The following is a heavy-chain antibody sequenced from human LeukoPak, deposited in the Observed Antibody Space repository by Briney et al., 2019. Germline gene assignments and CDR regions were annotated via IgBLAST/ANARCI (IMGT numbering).Heavy chain of an antibody. Sequence: PGGSLRLSCAASGFTFSSYTMNWVRQAPGKGLEWVSSISSSSSYIYYADSVKGRFTISRDNAKNSLYLQMNSLRAEHTAVYYCARSLDYYDSSGYGYWGQGTLVTVSS. D-gene: IGHD3-22*01. CDR1: GFTFSSYT. CDR2: ISSSSSYI. CDR3: ARSLDYYDSSGYGY. J-gene: IGHJ4*02. V-gene: IGHV3-21*01.